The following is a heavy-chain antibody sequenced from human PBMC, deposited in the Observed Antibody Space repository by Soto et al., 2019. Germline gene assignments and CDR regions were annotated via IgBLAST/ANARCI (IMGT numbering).Heavy chain of an antibody. CDR2: ISAHNGNT. Sequence: QVHLVQSGAEVKKPGASVKVSCKGSGYTFTTYGITWVRQAPGQGLEWMGWISAHNGNTNYAQKLQGRVTVTRDTATSTAYMELRSLLSDDTAVYYCARGMYGDYWGQGALVTVSS. CDR3: ARGMYGDY. J-gene: IGHJ4*02. D-gene: IGHD2-8*01. V-gene: IGHV1-18*01. CDR1: GYTFTTYG.